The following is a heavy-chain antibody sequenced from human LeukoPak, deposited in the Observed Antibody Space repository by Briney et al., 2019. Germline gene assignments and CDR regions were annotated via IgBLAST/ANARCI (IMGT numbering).Heavy chain of an antibody. J-gene: IGHJ4*02. V-gene: IGHV1-18*01. D-gene: IGHD4-11*01. CDR2: ISAYNGNT. CDR1: GYIFASYG. CDR3: ASSNDGYFAY. Sequence: SVKVSCKASGYIFASYGIGWVRQAPGQGLGWMGWISAYNGNTNYAQKLQGRVTMTIDTSTGTADMELRRLRSDDTAVYYCASSNDGYFAYWGQGTLVTVSS.